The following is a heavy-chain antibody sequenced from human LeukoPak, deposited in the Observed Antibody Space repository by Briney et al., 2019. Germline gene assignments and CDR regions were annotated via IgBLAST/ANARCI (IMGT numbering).Heavy chain of an antibody. V-gene: IGHV1-2*02. CDR1: GYSFTGYY. CDR3: ARWDGYSSSPDY. CDR2: INPHSGDT. D-gene: IGHD6-13*01. Sequence: ASVKVSCKASGYSFTGYYMHWVRQAPGQGLEWMGWINPHSGDTGYAQKFQGRVTMTRDMSIATTYMELTRLRSDDTAFYYCARWDGYSSSPDYWGQGSLVTVSS. J-gene: IGHJ4*02.